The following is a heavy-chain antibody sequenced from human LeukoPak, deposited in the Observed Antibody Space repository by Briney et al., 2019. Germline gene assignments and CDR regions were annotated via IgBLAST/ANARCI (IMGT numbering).Heavy chain of an antibody. CDR2: MNPNSGNT. V-gene: IGHV1-8*01. CDR1: GYAFTSYD. CDR3: ARGSGIAADMDV. J-gene: IGHJ6*03. Sequence: ASVKVSCKASGYAFTSYDINWVRQATGQGLEWMGWMNPNSGNTGYAQKFQGRVTMTRNTSISTAYMELSSLRSEDTAVYYCARGSGIAADMDVWGKGPRSPSP. D-gene: IGHD6-13*01.